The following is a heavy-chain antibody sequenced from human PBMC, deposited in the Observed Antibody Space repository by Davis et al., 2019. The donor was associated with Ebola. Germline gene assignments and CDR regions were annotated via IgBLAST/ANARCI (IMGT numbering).Heavy chain of an antibody. CDR1: GYTFGSYG. CDR2: MNPNSGNT. V-gene: IGHV1-8*02. Sequence: ASVKVSCKASGYTFGSYGINWVRQATGQGLEWMGWMNPNSGNTGYAQKFQGRVTMTRNTSISTAYMELSSLRSEDTAVYYCAIPPGYSSSWAFDYWGQGTLVTVSS. D-gene: IGHD6-13*01. CDR3: AIPPGYSSSWAFDY. J-gene: IGHJ4*02.